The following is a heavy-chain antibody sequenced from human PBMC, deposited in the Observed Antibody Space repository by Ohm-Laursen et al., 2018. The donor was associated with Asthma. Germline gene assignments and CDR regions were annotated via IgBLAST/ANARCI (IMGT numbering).Heavy chain of an antibody. J-gene: IGHJ4*02. D-gene: IGHD2-21*01. Sequence: SLRLSCTASGFTFNTYAMAWVRQAPGKGLEWVSTTGSSTTSTFYADSVKGRFTISRDIFKSTLYLQMDSLRAEDTAVYYCAKDWGGFRSFDSWGQGTLVTVSS. CDR3: AKDWGGFRSFDS. V-gene: IGHV3-23*01. CDR1: GFTFNTYA. CDR2: TGSSTTST.